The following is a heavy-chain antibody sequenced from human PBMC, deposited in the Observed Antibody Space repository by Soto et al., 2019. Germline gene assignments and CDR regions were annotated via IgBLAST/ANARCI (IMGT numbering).Heavy chain of an antibody. D-gene: IGHD2-8*01. CDR3: ARVMEGGPYSWFDP. CDR2: VFDSGYT. Sequence: SETLSLTCAVSGVSISSNHWWGWFRQPPGKGLEWIGEVFDSGYTRYNPSLKSRVTISVDRSKKQFSLKLSSLTAADTAVYYCARVMEGGPYSWFDPWGQGTLVTVS. CDR1: GVSISSNHW. V-gene: IGHV4-4*02. J-gene: IGHJ5*02.